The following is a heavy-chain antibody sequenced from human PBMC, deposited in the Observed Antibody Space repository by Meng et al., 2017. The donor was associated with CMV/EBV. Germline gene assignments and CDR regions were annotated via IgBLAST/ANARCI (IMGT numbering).Heavy chain of an antibody. D-gene: IGHD3-10*01. J-gene: IGHJ6*02. Sequence: SETLSLTCTVSGGSISSGGYYWSWIRQHPGKGLEWIGYIYYSGSTYYNPSLKSRVTISVDTSKNQFSLKLSSVTAADTAVYYCARDRVFGWSGWVRGVNNYGMDVWGQGTTVTVSS. CDR2: IYYSGST. V-gene: IGHV4-31*03. CDR1: GGSISSGGYY. CDR3: ARDRVFGWSGWVRGVNNYGMDV.